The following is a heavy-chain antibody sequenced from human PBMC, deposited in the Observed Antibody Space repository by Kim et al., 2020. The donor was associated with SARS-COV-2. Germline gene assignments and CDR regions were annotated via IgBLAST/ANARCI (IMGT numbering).Heavy chain of an antibody. D-gene: IGHD5-18*01. CDR3: AVDTAMVTGFDY. CDR2: INHSGST. Sequence: SETLSLTCAVYGGSFSGYYWSWIRQPPGKGLEWIGEINHSGSTNYNPSLKSRVTISVDTSKNQFSLKLSSVTAADTAVYYCAVDTAMVTGFDYWGQGTLVTVFS. V-gene: IGHV4-34*01. CDR1: GGSFSGYY. J-gene: IGHJ4*02.